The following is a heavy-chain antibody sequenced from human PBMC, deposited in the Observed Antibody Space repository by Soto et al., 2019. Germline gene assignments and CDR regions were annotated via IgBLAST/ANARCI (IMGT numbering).Heavy chain of an antibody. V-gene: IGHV3-74*01. CDR3: AGTTSLQWYYMDV. CDR1: GFTFSSYW. Sequence: GGSLRLSCAASGFTFSSYWMHWVRQAPGKGLVWVSRINSDGSSTSYADSVEGRFTISRDNAKNQFSLHLNSVTPEDTAVYYCAGTTSLQWYYMDVWGKGTTVTVSS. CDR2: INSDGSST. D-gene: IGHD1-7*01. J-gene: IGHJ6*03.